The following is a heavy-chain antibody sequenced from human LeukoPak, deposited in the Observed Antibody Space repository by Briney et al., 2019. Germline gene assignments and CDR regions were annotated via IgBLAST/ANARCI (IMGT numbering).Heavy chain of an antibody. Sequence: PSETLSLTCTVSGGSISSYYWSWIRQPPGKGLEWIGYIYYSGSTNYNPSLKSRVTISVDTSKNQFSLKLSSVTAADTAVYYCARLRKGYWANFDYWGQGTLVTVSS. CDR1: GGSISSYY. D-gene: IGHD6-13*01. V-gene: IGHV4-59*12. J-gene: IGHJ4*02. CDR2: IYYSGST. CDR3: ARLRKGYWANFDY.